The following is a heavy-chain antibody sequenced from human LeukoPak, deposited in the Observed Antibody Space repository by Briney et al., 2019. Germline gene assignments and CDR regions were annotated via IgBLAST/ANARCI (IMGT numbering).Heavy chain of an antibody. Sequence: SSETLSLTCTVSGGSISSYYWSWIRQPPGKGLEWIGNIYHSGSTHYNPSLKSRVTMSIDTSKNQFSLRLISVTAADTAIYYCARHPSRVAVTGTGFDYWGQGALVTVSS. D-gene: IGHD6-19*01. CDR2: IYHSGST. J-gene: IGHJ4*02. CDR3: ARHPSRVAVTGTGFDY. CDR1: GGSISSYY. V-gene: IGHV4-59*08.